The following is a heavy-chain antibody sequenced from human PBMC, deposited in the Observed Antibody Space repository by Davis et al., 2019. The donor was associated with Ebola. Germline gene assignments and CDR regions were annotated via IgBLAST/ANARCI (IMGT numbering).Heavy chain of an antibody. CDR3: ARAEQLEGFAFDI. CDR2: INPNSGGT. D-gene: IGHD6-13*01. V-gene: IGHV1-2*04. Sequence: ASVKVSCKASGYTFTGYYMHWVRQAPGQGLEWMGWINPNSGGTNYAQKFQGWVTMTRDTSISTAYMELSRLRSDDTAVYYCARAEQLEGFAFDIWGQGTMVTVSS. CDR1: GYTFTGYY. J-gene: IGHJ3*02.